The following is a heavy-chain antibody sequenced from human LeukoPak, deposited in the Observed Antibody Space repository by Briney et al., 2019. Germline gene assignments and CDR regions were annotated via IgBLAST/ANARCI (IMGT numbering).Heavy chain of an antibody. CDR1: GGSFSGYY. J-gene: IGHJ4*02. Sequence: SETLSLTCAVYGGSFSGYYWSWIRQPPGKGLEWIGEINHSGSTNYNPSLKSRVTISVDTSKNQFSLKLSSVTAADTAVYYCARALAAAETSDYWGQGTLVTVSS. V-gene: IGHV4-34*01. D-gene: IGHD6-13*01. CDR3: ARALAAAETSDY. CDR2: INHSGST.